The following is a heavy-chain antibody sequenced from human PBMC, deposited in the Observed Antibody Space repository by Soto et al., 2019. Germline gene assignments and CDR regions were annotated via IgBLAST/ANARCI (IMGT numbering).Heavy chain of an antibody. CDR3: TTDPDIVVVTAAPDY. CDR2: IKSKTDGGTT. V-gene: IGHV3-15*01. J-gene: IGHJ4*02. D-gene: IGHD2-2*01. Sequence: EVQLVESGGGLVKPGGSLRLSCAASGFTFSNAWMSWVRQAPGKGLEWVVRIKSKTDGGTTDYAAPVKGRFTISRDDSKNTLYLQMKSLKTEDTAVYYCTTDPDIVVVTAAPDYWGQGTLVTVSS. CDR1: GFTFSNAW.